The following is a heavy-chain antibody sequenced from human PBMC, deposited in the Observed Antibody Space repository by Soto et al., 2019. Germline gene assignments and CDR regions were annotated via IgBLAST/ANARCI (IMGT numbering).Heavy chain of an antibody. D-gene: IGHD4-17*01. CDR1: GGSFSIYG. CDR3: ARERYGDFDADPFDI. V-gene: IGHV1-69*18. CDR2: IMPRFHTT. J-gene: IGHJ3*02. Sequence: VQLVQSGAEVKKPGSSVKLSCKASGGSFSIYGISWVRQAPGQGLEWMGRIMPRFHTTTYAQKFQGRITITADESTNIAYLQLDSLRSEDTALFYCARERYGDFDADPFDIWGQGTMVTVSS.